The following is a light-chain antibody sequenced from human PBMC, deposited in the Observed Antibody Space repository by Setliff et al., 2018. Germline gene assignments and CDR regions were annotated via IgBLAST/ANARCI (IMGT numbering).Light chain of an antibody. CDR1: SSDVGGYNY. Sequence: VLTQPPSASGSPGQSVTISCTGTSSDVGGYNYVSWYQQHPGKAPKLMISDVTQRPSGVPDRFSGSKSGNTASLTISGLQAEDEADYYCCSYAGSPYVFGTGTKVTVL. CDR2: DVT. V-gene: IGLV2-8*01. J-gene: IGLJ1*01. CDR3: CSYAGSPYV.